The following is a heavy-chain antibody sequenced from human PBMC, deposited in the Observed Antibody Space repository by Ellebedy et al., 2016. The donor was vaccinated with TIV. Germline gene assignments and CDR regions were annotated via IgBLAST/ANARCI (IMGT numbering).Heavy chain of an antibody. CDR2: INHSGST. Sequence: SETLSLXXAVYGGSFSGYYWSWIRQPPGKGLEWIGEINHSGSTNYNPSPKSRVTISVDTSKNQFSLKLSSVTAADTAVYYCAKVGGSRDYWGQGTLVTVSS. J-gene: IGHJ4*02. D-gene: IGHD1-26*01. CDR1: GGSFSGYY. CDR3: AKVGGSRDY. V-gene: IGHV4-34*01.